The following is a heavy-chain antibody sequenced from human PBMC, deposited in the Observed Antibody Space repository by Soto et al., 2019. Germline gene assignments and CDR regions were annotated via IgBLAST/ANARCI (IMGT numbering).Heavy chain of an antibody. CDR3: ARDLRGAFDY. J-gene: IGHJ4*02. V-gene: IGHV3-23*01. CDR2: VRGGGDLT. D-gene: IGHD3-16*01. CDR1: GFTFSNYA. Sequence: GGSLRLSCAASGFTFSNYAMSWVRQAPGKGLEWVTSVRGGGDLTYYADSVKGRFTISRDNSQNTISLQMHGLRAEDSAIYFCARDLRGAFDYWGQGTVVTVSS.